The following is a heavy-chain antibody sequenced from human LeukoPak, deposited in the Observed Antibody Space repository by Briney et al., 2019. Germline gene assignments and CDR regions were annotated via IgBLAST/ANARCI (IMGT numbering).Heavy chain of an antibody. D-gene: IGHD1-26*01. Sequence: GGSLRLSCAASGFSFSDYSMNWVRQAPGKGLEWVSYISSSSSTIYYVDSVKGRFTISGDNAKNSLYLQMSSLRAEDTAVYYCVRGRYKWELLHHWGQGTLVTVSS. CDR2: ISSSSSTI. CDR1: GFSFSDYS. J-gene: IGHJ4*02. V-gene: IGHV3-48*01. CDR3: VRGRYKWELLHH.